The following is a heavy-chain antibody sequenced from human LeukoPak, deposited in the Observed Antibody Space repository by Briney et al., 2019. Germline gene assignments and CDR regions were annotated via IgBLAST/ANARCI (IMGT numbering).Heavy chain of an antibody. Sequence: GGSLRLSCAASGFTFSSYGMHWVRQAPGKGLEWVAFIRYDGSNKYYADSVKGRFTISRDNSKNTLYLQMNSLRAEDTAVYYCAKAFYPPYYYYMDVWGKGTTVTVSS. J-gene: IGHJ6*03. V-gene: IGHV3-30*02. CDR2: IRYDGSNK. D-gene: IGHD2/OR15-2a*01. CDR1: GFTFSSYG. CDR3: AKAFYPPYYYYMDV.